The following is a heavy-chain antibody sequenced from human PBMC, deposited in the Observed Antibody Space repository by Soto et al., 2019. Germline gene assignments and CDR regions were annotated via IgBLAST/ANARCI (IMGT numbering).Heavy chain of an antibody. D-gene: IGHD3-16*01. J-gene: IGHJ4*02. CDR1: GFSLTTNGVG. CDR3: ARRRINYGFGY. V-gene: IGHV2-5*02. Sequence: QITLQESGPTLMKPTQTLTLTCTFSGFSLTTNGVGVGWIRQPPGKALEWLGIIYWDDNKIYNASLQSRISITKDTSKNQVVRTMTSMDPVDTATYYCARRRINYGFGYWGQGTLVTVSS. CDR2: IYWDDNK.